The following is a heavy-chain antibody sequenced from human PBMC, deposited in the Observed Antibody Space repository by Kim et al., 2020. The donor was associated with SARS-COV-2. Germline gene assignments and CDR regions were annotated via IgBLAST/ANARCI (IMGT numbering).Heavy chain of an antibody. V-gene: IGHV1-3*01. CDR1: GYTFSDYS. J-gene: IGHJ4*02. CDR3: ARGKWLVDF. D-gene: IGHD6-19*01. CDR2: INAGNVNT. Sequence: ASVKVSCKASGYTFSDYSIHWVRQAPGQRLEYMGWINAGNVNTGYSQNFQGRVTITMDTFATTTYMEVSSLRSADTAVYYCARGKWLVDFWGQGTLVTVSS.